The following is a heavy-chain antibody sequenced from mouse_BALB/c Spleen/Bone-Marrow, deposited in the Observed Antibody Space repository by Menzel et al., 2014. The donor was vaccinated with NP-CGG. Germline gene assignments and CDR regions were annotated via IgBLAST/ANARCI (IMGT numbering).Heavy chain of an antibody. CDR3: ARSRDYYDNNSFAY. V-gene: IGHV1-54*03. D-gene: IGHD1-1*01. J-gene: IGHJ3*01. Sequence: QVQLQQSGAELVRPGTSLKVSCQASGYVFTDFLLEWVKQRPGQGLEWVGVINPGSGGTNYNEKFKDKATLTADRSSSTAYMQLSSLTSDDSAVYFWARSRDYYDNNSFAYWGQGTLVTVSA. CDR1: GYVFTDFL. CDR2: INPGSGGT.